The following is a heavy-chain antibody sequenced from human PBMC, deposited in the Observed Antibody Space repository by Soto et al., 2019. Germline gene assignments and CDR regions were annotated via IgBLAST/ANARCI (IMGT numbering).Heavy chain of an antibody. V-gene: IGHV3-23*01. CDR3: AKSPIGGSSSGRAAEY. CDR1: GFTFSSYA. D-gene: IGHD6-6*01. Sequence: GGSLRLSCAASGFTFSSYAMTWVRHAPGKGLEWVSAISGSGGATYYADSVKGRFTISRDNSKNTLFLQMNSLRADDTAVYYCAKSPIGGSSSGRAAEYWGQGTLVTVSS. CDR2: ISGSGGAT. J-gene: IGHJ4*02.